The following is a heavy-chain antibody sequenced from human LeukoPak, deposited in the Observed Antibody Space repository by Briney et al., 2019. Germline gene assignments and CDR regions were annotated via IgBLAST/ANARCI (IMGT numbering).Heavy chain of an antibody. CDR3: ARGPGLRLGELSLYRPFDY. CDR2: INHSGST. J-gene: IGHJ4*02. D-gene: IGHD3-16*02. V-gene: IGHV4-34*01. Sequence: SETLSLTCAVYGGSFSGYYWSWIRQPPGKGLEWIGEINHSGSTNYNPSLKSRVTISVDTSKNQFPLKLSSVTAADTAVYYCARGPGLRLGELSLYRPFDYWGQGTLVTVSS. CDR1: GGSFSGYY.